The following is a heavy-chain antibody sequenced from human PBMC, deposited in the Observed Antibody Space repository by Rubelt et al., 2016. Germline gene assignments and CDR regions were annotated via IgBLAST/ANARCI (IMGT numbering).Heavy chain of an antibody. Sequence: QLQLQESGPGLVKPSETLSLTCTVSGGSISSSSYYWGWIRQPPGKGLEWIGSIYYSGSTNYNPSLKSRVSISVDTSKNQVSLKLSAVTAADTAVYYCARHGDYDSLFFDYWGQGTLVTVSS. D-gene: IGHD3-22*01. CDR2: IYYSGST. J-gene: IGHJ4*02. CDR3: ARHGDYDSLFFDY. V-gene: IGHV4-39*01. CDR1: GGSISSSSYY.